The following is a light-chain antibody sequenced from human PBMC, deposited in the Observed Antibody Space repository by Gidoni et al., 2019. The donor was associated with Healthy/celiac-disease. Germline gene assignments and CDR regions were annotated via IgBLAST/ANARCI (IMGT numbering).Light chain of an antibody. J-gene: IGLJ2*01. CDR3: AAWDDSLSGSYVV. CDR2: SNN. CDR1: SSNIGSNY. V-gene: IGLV1-47*02. Sequence: QSVLPPPPSASGTPGPRVPISCSASSSNIGSNYVYWYQQLPGTAPKLLIYSNNQRPSGVPDRFSGSKAGTSASLAISGLRSEDEADYYCAAWDDSLSGSYVVFGGGTKLTVL.